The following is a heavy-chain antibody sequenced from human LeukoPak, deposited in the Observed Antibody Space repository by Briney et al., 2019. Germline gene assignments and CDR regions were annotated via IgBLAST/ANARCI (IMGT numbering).Heavy chain of an antibody. Sequence: GGSLRLSCAASGFTFSSYGMHWVRQAPGKGLEWVAFIRYDGSNKYYADSVKGRFTISRDNSKNTLYLQMNSLRAEDTAVYYCAKDRRDFWSGSCWFDSWGQGTLVTVSS. CDR3: AKDRRDFWSGSCWFDS. CDR2: IRYDGSNK. CDR1: GFTFSSYG. D-gene: IGHD3-3*01. J-gene: IGHJ5*01. V-gene: IGHV3-30*02.